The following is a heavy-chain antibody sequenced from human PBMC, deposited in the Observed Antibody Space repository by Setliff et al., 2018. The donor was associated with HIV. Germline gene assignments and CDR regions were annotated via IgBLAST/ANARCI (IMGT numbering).Heavy chain of an antibody. CDR1: GASINNGDYY. CDR2: IYYSGYYKA. J-gene: IGHJ5*02. Sequence: SETLSLTCSVSGASINNGDYYWSWIRQSPGEGLEWIGYIYYSGYYKAYYDSNPALKSRFSASVDTSRNQFSLELQSMTAADTAVYYCAKDIPGPAINSGRIKNWFDPWGEGTLVTVSS. D-gene: IGHD6-19*01. V-gene: IGHV4-30-4*01. CDR3: AKDIPGPAINSGRIKNWFDP.